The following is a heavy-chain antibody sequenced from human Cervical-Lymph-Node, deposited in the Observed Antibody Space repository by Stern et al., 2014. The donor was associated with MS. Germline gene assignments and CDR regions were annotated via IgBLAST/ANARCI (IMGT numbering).Heavy chain of an antibody. V-gene: IGHV7-4-1*02. CDR1: GYRFTSYG. D-gene: IGHD5-24*01. CDR3: LSDYN. CDR2: INTKTGNP. Sequence: QVQLGQSGSELKKPGASVKVSCTGHGYRFTSYGMNWVRQAPGQGLEWMGRINTKTGNPTYAQDFTGRFVFSLDTSVSTAYLEITSLKAEDTAVYYCLSDYNWGQGTLVTVSS. J-gene: IGHJ4*02.